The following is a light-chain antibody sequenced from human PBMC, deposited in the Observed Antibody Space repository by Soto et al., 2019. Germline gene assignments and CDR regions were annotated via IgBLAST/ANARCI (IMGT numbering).Light chain of an antibody. CDR2: KAS. CDR3: QQTSSFPLT. CDR1: HFISSW. V-gene: IGKV1-12*01. J-gene: IGKJ4*01. Sequence: QMTQSPFSVSASVVDRGTITFRASHFISSWLAWYQQKPGKSPTLLIYKASNLHTGVPSRFSGSGSGTDFTLTISNMQPEDCATYYCQQTSSFPLTFGGGTKVDNK.